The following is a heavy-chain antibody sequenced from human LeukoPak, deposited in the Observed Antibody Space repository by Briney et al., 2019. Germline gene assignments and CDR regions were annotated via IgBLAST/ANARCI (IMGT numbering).Heavy chain of an antibody. CDR2: IYHSGST. J-gene: IGHJ4*02. Sequence: SETLSLTCAVSGYSISSGYYWGWIRQPPGKGREGIGNIYHSGSTHYNPSLKSRVTISVDTSKNQFSLKLSSVTAADTAVYYCARRLGYCSSTSCYYYFDYWGQGTLVTVSS. CDR1: GYSISSGYY. D-gene: IGHD2-2*01. V-gene: IGHV4-38-2*01. CDR3: ARRLGYCSSTSCYYYFDY.